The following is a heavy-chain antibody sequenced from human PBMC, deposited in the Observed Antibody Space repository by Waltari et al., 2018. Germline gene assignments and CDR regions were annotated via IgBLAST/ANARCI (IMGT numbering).Heavy chain of an antibody. D-gene: IGHD1-1*01. Sequence: QVRLVQSGAEVKKPGASVKVSCKSSGYSFSDYYINWVRQAPGQGLEWMGWVNPSTGGTTYAQKFQARVTMARDRATNTAYMDLRGLTPDDTAVYYCARNKGKTISTRRAFRLDPWGQGTLVSVSS. CDR3: ARNKGKTISTRRAFRLDP. V-gene: IGHV1-2*02. CDR1: GYSFSDYY. J-gene: IGHJ5*02. CDR2: VNPSTGGT.